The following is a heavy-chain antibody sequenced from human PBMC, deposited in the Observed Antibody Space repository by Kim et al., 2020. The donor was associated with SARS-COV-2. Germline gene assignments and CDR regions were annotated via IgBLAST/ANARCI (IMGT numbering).Heavy chain of an antibody. CDR3: GRDVVGSGSY. Sequence: GGSLRLSCVGTGLTFTTYWMDWVRQAPGKGLEWVANIKHDGSDKGYVDSVRGRFTISRDNAKNSVFLQMNNLRAEDTGLYYCGRDVVGSGSYWGQGSLVTVSS. CDR1: GLTFTTYW. J-gene: IGHJ4*02. D-gene: IGHD6-19*01. V-gene: IGHV3-7*01. CDR2: IKHDGSDK.